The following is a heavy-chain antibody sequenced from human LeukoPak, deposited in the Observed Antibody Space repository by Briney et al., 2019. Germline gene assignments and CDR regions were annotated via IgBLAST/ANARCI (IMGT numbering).Heavy chain of an antibody. V-gene: IGHV1-8*01. CDR2: MNPNSGNT. CDR3: AREREYSYVFDY. CDR1: GYTFTSYD. J-gene: IGHJ4*02. D-gene: IGHD5-18*01. Sequence: GASVKVSCKASGYTFTSYDINWVRQATGQGLEWMGWMNPNSGNTGYAQKFQGRVTMTRNTSISTAYMELSSLRSEDTAVYYCAREREYSYVFDYWGQGTLVTVSS.